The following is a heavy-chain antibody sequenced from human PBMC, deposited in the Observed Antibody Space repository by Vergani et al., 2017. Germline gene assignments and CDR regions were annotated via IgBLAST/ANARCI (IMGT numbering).Heavy chain of an antibody. D-gene: IGHD6-19*01. J-gene: IGHJ4*02. CDR1: GFTFSSYW. CDR2: IKQDGSEK. Sequence: EVQLVESGGGLVQPGGSLRLSCAASGFTFSSYWMSWVRQAPGKGLEWVANIKQDGSEKYYVDSVKGRFTISRDNAKNSLYLQMNSLRAEDTAVYYCARDPEDVAGTTFDYWGQGTLVTVSS. CDR3: ARDPEDVAGTTFDY. V-gene: IGHV3-7*01.